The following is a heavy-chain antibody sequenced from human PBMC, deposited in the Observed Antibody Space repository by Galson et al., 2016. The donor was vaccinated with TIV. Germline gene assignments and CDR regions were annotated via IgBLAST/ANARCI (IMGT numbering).Heavy chain of an antibody. V-gene: IGHV5-51*01. CDR2: IYPGDSDT. CDR1: GYSFSHYW. CDR3: ARADYENSDW. Sequence: QSGAEVKKAGESLKISCQASGYSFSHYWIGWVRQMPGKGLEWMGIIYPGDSDTRYSPSFRGQVTISADNSSNTTFLQWSSLTASDTAIYYSARADYENSDWWGPETLVTVSS. D-gene: IGHD3-22*01. J-gene: IGHJ4*02.